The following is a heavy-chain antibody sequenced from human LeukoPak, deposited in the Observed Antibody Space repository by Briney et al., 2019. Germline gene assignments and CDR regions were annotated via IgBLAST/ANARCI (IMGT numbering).Heavy chain of an antibody. Sequence: ASVKVSCKASGYTFISYGISWVRQAPGQGLEWMGWISAYNGNTNYAQKLQGRVTMTTDTSTSTAYMELRSLRSDDTAVYYCAKSRDGYNSYYFDYWGQGTLVTVSS. CDR1: GYTFISYG. CDR2: ISAYNGNT. V-gene: IGHV1-18*01. D-gene: IGHD5-24*01. CDR3: AKSRDGYNSYYFDY. J-gene: IGHJ4*02.